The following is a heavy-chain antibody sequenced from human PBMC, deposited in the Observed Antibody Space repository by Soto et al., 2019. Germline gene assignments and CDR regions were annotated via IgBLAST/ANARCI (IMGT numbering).Heavy chain of an antibody. CDR3: ARKSSRSWTFDY. D-gene: IGHD6-13*01. CDR2: IYYSGST. V-gene: IGHV4-59*01. Sequence: SETLSLTCTVSGGSISSYYWSWIRQPPGKGLEWIGYIYYSGSTNYNPSLKSRVTISVGTSKNQFSLKLSSVTAADTAVYYCARKSSRSWTFDYWGQGTLVTVSS. CDR1: GGSISSYY. J-gene: IGHJ4*02.